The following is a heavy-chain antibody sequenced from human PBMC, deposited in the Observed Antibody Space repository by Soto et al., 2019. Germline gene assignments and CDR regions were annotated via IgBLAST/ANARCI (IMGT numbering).Heavy chain of an antibody. D-gene: IGHD2-15*01. J-gene: IGHJ4*02. CDR1: RFTVSNNY. Sequence: EVRLVETGGDLIQPGGSLRLSCAVSRFTVSNNYMYWVRQPPGKGLEWVSLIYSHGDTRYADSVRGRFTVSRDNSKNTLYLQMNSLRSEDTAVYYCARKTDSGGNGGFWGQGTLVTVSS. CDR3: ARKTDSGGNGGF. CDR2: IYSHGDT. V-gene: IGHV3-53*05.